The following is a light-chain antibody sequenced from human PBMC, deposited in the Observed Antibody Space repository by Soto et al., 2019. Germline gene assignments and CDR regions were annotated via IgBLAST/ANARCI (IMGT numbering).Light chain of an antibody. CDR1: SSNIGSNT. CDR2: DSN. CDR3: AAWDDSLNFPYV. Sequence: QSALTQPPSASGTPGQRVTISCSGKSSNIGSNTVHWYQQLAGAAPKLLIYDSNQRPSGVPDRFSGSQSGTSASLAISGLQSEDEADYYCAAWDDSLNFPYVFGTGTKVTVL. J-gene: IGLJ1*01. V-gene: IGLV1-44*01.